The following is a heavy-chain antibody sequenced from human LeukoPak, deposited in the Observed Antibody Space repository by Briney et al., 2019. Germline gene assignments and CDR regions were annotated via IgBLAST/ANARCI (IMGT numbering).Heavy chain of an antibody. J-gene: IGHJ4*02. D-gene: IGHD6-19*01. CDR1: GYSISSGYY. CDR3: ARHSLRVAGTSQFDY. Sequence: KSSETLSLTCAVSGYSISSGYYWGWIRQPPGKGLEWIGSIYRSGSTYYNPSLKSRVTISVDTSKNQFSLKLSSVTAADTAVYYCARHSLRVAGTSQFDYWGQGTLVTVSS. CDR2: IYRSGST. V-gene: IGHV4-38-2*01.